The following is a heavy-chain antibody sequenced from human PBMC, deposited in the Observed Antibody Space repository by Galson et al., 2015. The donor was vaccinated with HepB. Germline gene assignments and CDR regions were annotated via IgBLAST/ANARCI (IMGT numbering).Heavy chain of an antibody. D-gene: IGHD2-21*02. V-gene: IGHV1-69*02. CDR3: NFCGGDCFSSPPGGPMFDF. CDR2: IIPSLDLT. CDR1: GGSFSTYT. J-gene: IGHJ4*02. Sequence: SVKVSCKASGGSFSTYTLTWVRQAPGQGLEWMGRIIPSLDLTNIAQKFQGRVTITTDKSTSTVYMELSRLKSEDTAMYFCNFCGGDCFSSPPGGPMFDFWGQGTLVSVS.